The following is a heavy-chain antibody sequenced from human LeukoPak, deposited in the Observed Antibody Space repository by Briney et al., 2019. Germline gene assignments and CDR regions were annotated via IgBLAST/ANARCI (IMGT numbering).Heavy chain of an antibody. V-gene: IGHV3-7*03. Sequence: PGGSLRLSCAASGFIFSNYWMSWVRQAPGKGLEWVANIRQDGSEKYYVDSVKGRFTISRDNAKDSLSLQMNSLRAEDTAVYYCARDSTTVTTTPLDYWGQGTLVTVSS. J-gene: IGHJ4*02. CDR3: ARDSTTVTTTPLDY. CDR2: IRQDGSEK. CDR1: GFIFSNYW. D-gene: IGHD4-11*01.